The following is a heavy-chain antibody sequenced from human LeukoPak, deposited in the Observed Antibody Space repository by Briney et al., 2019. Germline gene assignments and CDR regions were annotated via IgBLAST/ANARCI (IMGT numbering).Heavy chain of an antibody. CDR1: GGTFSSYA. CDR3: ARRQWLAPTGGGLYYYYYYMDV. Sequence: SVKVSCKASGGTFSSYAISWVRQAPGQGLEWMGGIIPIFGTANYAQKFQGRVTITADESTSTAYMELSSLRSDDTAVYYCARRQWLAPTGGGLYYYYYYMDVWGKGTTVTISS. D-gene: IGHD6-19*01. CDR2: IIPIFGTA. V-gene: IGHV1-69*01. J-gene: IGHJ6*03.